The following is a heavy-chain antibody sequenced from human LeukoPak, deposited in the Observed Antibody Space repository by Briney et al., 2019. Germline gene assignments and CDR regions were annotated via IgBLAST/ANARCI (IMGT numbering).Heavy chain of an antibody. J-gene: IGHJ5*02. V-gene: IGHV3-53*01. CDR2: IYSGGST. CDR1: GFTVSSNY. CDR3: ARADTVRGFDP. D-gene: IGHD3-10*01. Sequence: GGSLRLSCAASGFTVSSNYMSWVRQAPGKGLEWVSVIYSGGSTYYADSVKGRFTISRDNSKNTLYLQMNSLRAEDTAVYYCARADTVRGFDPWGQGTLVTASS.